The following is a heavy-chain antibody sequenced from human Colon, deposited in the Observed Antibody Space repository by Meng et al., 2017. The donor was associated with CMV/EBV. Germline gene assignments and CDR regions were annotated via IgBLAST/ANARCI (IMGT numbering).Heavy chain of an antibody. V-gene: IGHV3-49*04. CDR1: GFTFDDHA. J-gene: IGHJ4*02. CDR3: NMFPNLVGYNLSGDDY. D-gene: IGHD5-18*01. Sequence: GESLKISCTGSGFTFDDHAVSWVRQAPGKGLEWVGFIRSKRFGGTTDYAASVKGRFTILRDDSKSIAYLQMTSLKTEDTAVYFCNMFPNLVGYNLSGDDYWGQGTLVTVSS. CDR2: IRSKRFGGTT.